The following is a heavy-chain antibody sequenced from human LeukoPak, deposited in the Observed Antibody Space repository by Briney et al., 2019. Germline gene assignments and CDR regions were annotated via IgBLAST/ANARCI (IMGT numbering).Heavy chain of an antibody. Sequence: SETLSLTCSVSGGSISSYYWSWVRQPAGKGLEWIGRIYSSGSTNYNPALNSRVTMSVDTSNNQFSLRLTSVTAADTAVYYCARGTTAAAGIFDCWGQGTLVTVSS. D-gene: IGHD6-13*01. V-gene: IGHV4-4*07. CDR3: ARGTTAAAGIFDC. J-gene: IGHJ4*02. CDR2: IYSSGST. CDR1: GGSISSYY.